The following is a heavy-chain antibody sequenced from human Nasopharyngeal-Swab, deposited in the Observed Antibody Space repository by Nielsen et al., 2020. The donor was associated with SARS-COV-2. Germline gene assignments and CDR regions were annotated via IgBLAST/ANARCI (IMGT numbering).Heavy chain of an antibody. Sequence: SETLSLTCTVSGGSISSSSYYWGWIRQPPGKGLEWIGSIYYSGSTYYNPSLKSRVTISVDTSKNQFSLKLSSVTAADTAVYYCARAGALSAGTPTSWIDYWGQGTLVTVSS. CDR2: IYYSGST. CDR1: GGSISSSSYY. CDR3: ARAGALSAGTPTSWIDY. V-gene: IGHV4-39*01. D-gene: IGHD1-7*01. J-gene: IGHJ4*02.